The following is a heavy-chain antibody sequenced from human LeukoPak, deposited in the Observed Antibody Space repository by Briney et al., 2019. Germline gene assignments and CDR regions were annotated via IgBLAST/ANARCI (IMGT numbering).Heavy chain of an antibody. V-gene: IGHV3-43*02. D-gene: IGHD3-10*01. Sequence: PGGSLRLSCATSGFTFDGYAFDWVRQVPGKGLEWVSLISRDGGTTSYGDSVKGRFTISRDNSKNSLYMQMNSLKTEDSALYYCTKDFSGSYENWGQGTLVTVSP. J-gene: IGHJ4*02. CDR2: ISRDGGTT. CDR1: GFTFDGYA. CDR3: TKDFSGSYEN.